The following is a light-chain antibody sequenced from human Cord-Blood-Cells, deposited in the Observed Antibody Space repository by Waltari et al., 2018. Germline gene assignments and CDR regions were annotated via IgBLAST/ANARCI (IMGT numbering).Light chain of an antibody. V-gene: IGKV3-15*01. CDR2: GAS. CDR1: QSVSSN. CDR3: QQYNNWPPWT. J-gene: IGKJ1*01. Sequence: DIVMTQSPATLSVSRWERATLSCRASQSVSSNLAWYQQKPGQAPRLLIYGASTRPTGIPSRFSGSGSGTEFTLTISSLQSEDFAVYYCQQYNNWPPWTFGQGTKVEIK.